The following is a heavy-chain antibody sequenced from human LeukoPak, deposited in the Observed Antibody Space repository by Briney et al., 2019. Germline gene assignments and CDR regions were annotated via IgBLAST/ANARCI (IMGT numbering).Heavy chain of an antibody. CDR1: GFTFSSYW. D-gene: IGHD6-13*01. Sequence: PGGSLRLSCAASGFTFSSYWMTWVRQAPGKWLEWVANIKQDGSEKYYVDSAKGRFTISRDNGKKSLYLQMNSLRVEDTAVYYCARGRGNSSSWYWVYWGQGTLVTVSS. CDR3: ARGRGNSSSWYWVY. V-gene: IGHV3-7*01. J-gene: IGHJ4*02. CDR2: IKQDGSEK.